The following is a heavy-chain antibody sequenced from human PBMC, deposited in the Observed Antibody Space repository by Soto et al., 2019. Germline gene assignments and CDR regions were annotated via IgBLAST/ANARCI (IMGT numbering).Heavy chain of an antibody. J-gene: IGHJ6*02. Sequence: SVKVSCKASGGTFSSYAISWVRQAPGQGLEWMGGIIPIFGTANYAQKFQGRVTITADESTSTAYMELSSLRSEDTAVYYCAGSYDFWSGYWVSMDVWGQGTTVTVSS. CDR1: GGTFSSYA. CDR3: AGSYDFWSGYWVSMDV. V-gene: IGHV1-69*13. CDR2: IIPIFGTA. D-gene: IGHD3-3*01.